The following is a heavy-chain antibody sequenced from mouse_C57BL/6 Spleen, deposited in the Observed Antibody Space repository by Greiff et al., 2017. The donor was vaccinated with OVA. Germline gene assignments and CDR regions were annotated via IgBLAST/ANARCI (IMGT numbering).Heavy chain of an antibody. Sequence: EVKLVESGGGLVQPGGSLSLSCAASGFTFTDYYMSWVRQPPGQALEWLGFIRNKANGYTTEYSASVKGRFTISRDNSQSILYLQMNALRAEDSATYYGARTDYGSSYGKYFDYWGQGTTLTVSS. J-gene: IGHJ2*01. V-gene: IGHV7-3*01. CDR3: ARTDYGSSYGKYFDY. CDR2: IRNKANGYTT. D-gene: IGHD1-1*01. CDR1: GFTFTDYY.